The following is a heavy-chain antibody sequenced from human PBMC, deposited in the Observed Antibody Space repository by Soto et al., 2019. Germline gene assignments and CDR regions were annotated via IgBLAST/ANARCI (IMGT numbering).Heavy chain of an antibody. CDR3: AREDPRDIYAFDI. CDR1: GFTFSSYA. V-gene: IGHV3-30-3*01. CDR2: ISYDGSNK. D-gene: IGHD7-27*01. Sequence: GGSLRLSCAASGFTFSSYAMHWVRQAPGKGLEWVAVISYDGSNKYYADSVKGRFTISRDNSKNTLYLQMNSLRAEDTAVYYCAREDPRDIYAFDIWGQGTMVTVSS. J-gene: IGHJ3*02.